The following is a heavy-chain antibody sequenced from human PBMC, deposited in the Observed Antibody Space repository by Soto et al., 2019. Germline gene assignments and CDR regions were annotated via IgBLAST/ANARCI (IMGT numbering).Heavy chain of an antibody. V-gene: IGHV3-30*18. D-gene: IGHD6-19*01. CDR2: ISYDGSKK. CDR1: GFTFSSFG. J-gene: IGHJ4*01. CDR3: AKDRGWSSADLDY. Sequence: QVQLVESGGGVVKPGRSLRLSCAASGFTFSSFGMHWVRQVPGKGLEWVALISYDGSKKDYADSVKGRFTISRDKSKNTLYLQMNSLRVEDTAVYYCAKDRGWSSADLDYWGHGTLVNVSS.